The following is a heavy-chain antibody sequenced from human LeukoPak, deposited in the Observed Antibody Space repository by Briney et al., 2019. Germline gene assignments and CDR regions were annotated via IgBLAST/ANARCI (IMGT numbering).Heavy chain of an antibody. CDR1: GASVSGKF. J-gene: IGHJ4*01. V-gene: IGHV4-59*02. CDR3: VGGGDWLPEY. D-gene: IGHD3/OR15-3a*01. CDR2: IYYSGST. Sequence: PSETLSLTCTVSGASVSGKFWSWIRHSPGNGLEWIGLIYYSGSTKFNPSLKSRVAMSVDPSNNQFSLSLNSVTTTDTAVYLCVGGGDWLPEYWGRGTQVIVSS.